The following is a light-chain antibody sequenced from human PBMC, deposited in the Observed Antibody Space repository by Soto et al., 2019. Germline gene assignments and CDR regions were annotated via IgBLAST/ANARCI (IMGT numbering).Light chain of an antibody. Sequence: QSVLTQPASVSGSPGQSITISCTGTSSDVGGYNYVSWYQQHPGKAPKLMIYEVTKRPSGVPDRFSGSRSGTTASLTVSGLQAEDEADYYCGSYAGGNTFVFGTGTQLTVL. CDR3: GSYAGGNTFV. CDR2: EVT. CDR1: SSDVGGYNY. V-gene: IGLV2-8*01. J-gene: IGLJ7*01.